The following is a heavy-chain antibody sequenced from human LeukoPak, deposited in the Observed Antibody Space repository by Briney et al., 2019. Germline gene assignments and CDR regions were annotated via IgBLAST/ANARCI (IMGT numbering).Heavy chain of an antibody. CDR3: AKDMVAFGVRPAYWFDP. CDR2: IKQDGSTK. CDR1: GFTFSDYW. J-gene: IGHJ5*02. Sequence: GGSLRLSCVASGFTFSDYWMSWVRQAPGKGLEWVANIKQDGSTKYFVDSVKGRFTISRDNAKNSLYLQMNSLRAEDTALYYCAKDMVAFGVRPAYWFDPWGQGTLVTVSS. D-gene: IGHD3-3*02. V-gene: IGHV3-7*03.